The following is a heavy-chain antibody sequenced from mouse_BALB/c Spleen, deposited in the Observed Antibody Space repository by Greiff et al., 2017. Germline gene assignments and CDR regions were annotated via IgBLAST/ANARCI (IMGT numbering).Heavy chain of an antibody. CDR3: AAGGDY. V-gene: IGHV1S29*02. CDR2: IYPYNGGT. CDR1: GYSFTGYN. J-gene: IGHJ2*01. Sequence: EVKLMESGPELEKPGASVKISCKASGYSFTGYNMNWVKQSNGKSLEWIGNIYPYNGGTGYNQKFKSKATLTVDNSSSTAYMELRSLTSEDSAVYYCAAGGDYWGQGTTLTVSS.